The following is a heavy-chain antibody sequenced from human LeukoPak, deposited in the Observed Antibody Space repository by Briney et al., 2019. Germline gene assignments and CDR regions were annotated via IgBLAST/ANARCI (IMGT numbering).Heavy chain of an antibody. CDR3: ARSGYSSSWYALDY. D-gene: IGHD6-13*01. CDR2: ISSSSSYI. J-gene: IGHJ4*02. V-gene: IGHV3-21*01. CDR1: GFTFSSYS. Sequence: AGGSLRLSCAASGFTFSSYSMNWVRQAPGRGLEWVSSISSSSSYIYYADSVKGRFTISRDNAKNSLYLQINSLRAEDTAVYYCARSGYSSSWYALDYWGQGTLVTVSS.